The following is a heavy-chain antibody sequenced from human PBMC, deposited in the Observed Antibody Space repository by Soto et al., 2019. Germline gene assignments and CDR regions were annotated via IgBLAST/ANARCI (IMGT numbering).Heavy chain of an antibody. CDR1: GDSISGSQW. D-gene: IGHD6-19*01. CDR3: ARDSIAVAGKVVDY. V-gene: IGHV4-4*02. Sequence: SETLSLTCAVSGDSISGSQWWSWVRLPPGKGLEWIGEISHTGTTNYNPSLKSRVTMSVDKPKNQFSLNLTSVTAEDTAVYYCARDSIAVAGKVVDYWGQGTLVTVSS. J-gene: IGHJ4*02. CDR2: ISHTGTT.